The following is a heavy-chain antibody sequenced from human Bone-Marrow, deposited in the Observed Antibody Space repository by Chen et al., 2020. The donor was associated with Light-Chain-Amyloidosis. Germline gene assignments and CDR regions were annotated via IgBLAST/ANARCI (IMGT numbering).Heavy chain of an antibody. J-gene: IGHJ3*02. CDR3: ARRGGWNIVVVPAAPRDAFDI. CDR2: INHSGST. V-gene: IGHV4-34*01. D-gene: IGHD2-2*01. CDR1: GGSFSGYY. Sequence: QVQLQQWGAGLLKPSETLPLTCAVYGGSFSGYYWSWIRQPPGKGLEWIGEINHSGSTNYNPSLKSRVTISVDTSKNQFSLKLSSVTAADTAVYYCARRGGWNIVVVPAAPRDAFDIWGQGTMVTVSS.